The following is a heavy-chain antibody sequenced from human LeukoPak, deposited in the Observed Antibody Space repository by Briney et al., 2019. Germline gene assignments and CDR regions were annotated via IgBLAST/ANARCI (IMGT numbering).Heavy chain of an antibody. CDR1: IGSISSSKW. Sequence: PSETLSLTCSVSIGSISSSKWWSWVRQPPGKGLEWIGEINHSGSTNYNPSLKSRVTISVDTSKNQFSLKLTSVTAADTATYYCARETMLAGFASGLGFNYWGQGLLVIVSS. CDR3: ARETMLAGFASGLGFNY. CDR2: INHSGST. D-gene: IGHD6-19*01. J-gene: IGHJ4*02. V-gene: IGHV4-4*02.